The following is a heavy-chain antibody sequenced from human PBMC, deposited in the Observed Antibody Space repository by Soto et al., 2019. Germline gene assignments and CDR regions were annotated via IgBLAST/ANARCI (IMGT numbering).Heavy chain of an antibody. J-gene: IGHJ6*02. CDR2: IYPGDSDT. CDR1: GYSFTSYW. CDR3: ARQAARRFDYYYYYGMDV. V-gene: IGHV5-51*01. D-gene: IGHD6-6*01. Sequence: GESLKISCKGSGYSFTSYWIGWVRQMPGKGLEWMGIIYPGDSDTRYSPSFQGQVTISADKSISTAYLRWSSLKASDTAMYYCARQAARRFDYYYYYGMDVWGQGTTVTVSS.